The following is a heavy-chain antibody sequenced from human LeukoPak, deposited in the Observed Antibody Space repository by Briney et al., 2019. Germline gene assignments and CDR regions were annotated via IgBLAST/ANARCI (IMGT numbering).Heavy chain of an antibody. D-gene: IGHD3-22*01. CDR3: ARDVNKVVVSTFDY. CDR2: ISYDGSNK. CDR1: GFTFSSYA. J-gene: IGHJ4*02. Sequence: GRSLRLSRAASGFTFSSYAMHWVRQAPGKGLEWVAVISYDGSNKYYADSVKGRFTISRDNSKNTLYLQMNSLRAEDTAVYYCARDVNKVVVSTFDYWGQGTLVTVSS. V-gene: IGHV3-30*04.